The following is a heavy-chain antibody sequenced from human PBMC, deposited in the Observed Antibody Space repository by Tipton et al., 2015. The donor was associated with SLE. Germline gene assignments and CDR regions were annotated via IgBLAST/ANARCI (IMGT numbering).Heavy chain of an antibody. J-gene: IGHJ6*02. CDR3: ARGGITTPGTPYYYGVDV. CDR1: GDSISSSSYY. CDR2: VYYTGNT. Sequence: TLSLTCIVSGDSISSSSYYWGWIRQPPGKGLEWVGTVYYTGNTFYNPSLKSRVTISLDTSKNHFSLKVGSVTAADTAVYFCARGGITTPGTPYYYGVDVWGPGTTVTVSS. V-gene: IGHV4-39*07. D-gene: IGHD6-13*01.